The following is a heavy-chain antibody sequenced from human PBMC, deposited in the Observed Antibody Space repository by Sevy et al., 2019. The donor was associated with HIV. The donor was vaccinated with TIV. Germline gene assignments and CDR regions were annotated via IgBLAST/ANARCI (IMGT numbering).Heavy chain of an antibody. CDR1: GGSISSYY. J-gene: IGHJ6*02. V-gene: IGHV4-59*01. CDR2: IYYSGST. CDR3: ARESYDILPGSRGMNV. D-gene: IGHD3-9*01. Sequence: SETLSLTCTVSGGSISSYYWSWIRQPPGKRLEWIGYIYYSGSTNYNPSLKSRVTISVDTSKNQFSLKLRSVTAADTAVYYCARESYDILPGSRGMNVWGQGTTVTVSS.